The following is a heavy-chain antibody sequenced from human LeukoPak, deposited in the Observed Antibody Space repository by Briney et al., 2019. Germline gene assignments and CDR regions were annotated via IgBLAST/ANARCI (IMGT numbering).Heavy chain of an antibody. D-gene: IGHD5-18*01. V-gene: IGHV4-59*01. CDR1: GGSISSYY. CDR3: ARASYGLGTFDY. CDR2: IYYSRST. J-gene: IGHJ4*02. Sequence: SETLSLTCTVSGGSISSYYWSWIRQPPGKGLEWIGYIYYSRSTNYNPSLKSRVTISVDTSKNQFSLKLSSVTAADTAVYYCARASYGLGTFDYWGQGTLVTVSS.